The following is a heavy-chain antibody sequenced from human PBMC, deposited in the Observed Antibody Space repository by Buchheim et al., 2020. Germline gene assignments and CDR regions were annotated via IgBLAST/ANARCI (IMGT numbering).Heavy chain of an antibody. Sequence: EVQLLESGGGLVQPGGSLRLSCAASGFTFSSYAMSWVRQAPGKGLEWVSAISGSGGSTYYAASVKGRFTISRANSKNPLYLQMNSLRAEDTAVYYCAKEPSSELWLNPTFDYWGQGTL. J-gene: IGHJ4*02. CDR1: GFTFSSYA. CDR3: AKEPSSELWLNPTFDY. CDR2: ISGSGGST. D-gene: IGHD5-18*01. V-gene: IGHV3-23*01.